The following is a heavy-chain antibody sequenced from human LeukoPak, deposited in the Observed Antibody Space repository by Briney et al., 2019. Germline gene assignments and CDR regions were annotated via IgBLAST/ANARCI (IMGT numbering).Heavy chain of an antibody. V-gene: IGHV3-23*01. Sequence: PGGSLRLSCAASGFTFSSYAMSWVRQAPGKGLEWVSAISGSGGSTYYADSVKGRFTISRDNSKNTLYLQMSSLRAEDTAVYYCAKVRRSSSSGPDDYWGQGTLVTVSS. CDR2: ISGSGGST. J-gene: IGHJ4*02. CDR1: GFTFSSYA. D-gene: IGHD6-6*01. CDR3: AKVRRSSSSGPDDY.